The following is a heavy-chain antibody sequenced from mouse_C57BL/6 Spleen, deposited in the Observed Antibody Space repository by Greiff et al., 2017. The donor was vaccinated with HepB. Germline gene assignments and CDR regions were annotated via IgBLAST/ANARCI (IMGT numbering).Heavy chain of an antibody. Sequence: VQLQQSGPELVKPGASVKISCKASGYAFSSSWMNWVKQRPGKGLEWIGRIYPGDGDTNYNGKFKGKATLTADKSSSTAYMQLSSLTSEDSAVYFCARSAYYDYDVGFDYWGQGTTLTVSS. D-gene: IGHD2-4*01. V-gene: IGHV1-82*01. J-gene: IGHJ2*01. CDR2: IYPGDGDT. CDR1: GYAFSSSW. CDR3: ARSAYYDYDVGFDY.